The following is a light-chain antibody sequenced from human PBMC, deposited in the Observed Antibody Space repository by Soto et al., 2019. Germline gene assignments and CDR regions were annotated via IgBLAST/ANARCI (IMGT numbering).Light chain of an antibody. CDR2: RNN. CDR3: AAWDAGVSGPA. J-gene: IGLJ2*01. Sequence: QPVLTQPPSASGTPGQRVTFSCSGSSSNIGSKYVYWYQQLPGTAPKLLMYRNNQRPSGVPDRFSGSKSGTSASLAISGLRSEDEADYYCAAWDAGVSGPAFGGGTKLTVL. V-gene: IGLV1-47*01. CDR1: SSNIGSKY.